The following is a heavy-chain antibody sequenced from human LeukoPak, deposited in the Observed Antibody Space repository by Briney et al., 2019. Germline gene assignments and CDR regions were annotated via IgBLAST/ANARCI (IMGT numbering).Heavy chain of an antibody. V-gene: IGHV3-23*01. Sequence: AGGSLRLSCGASGITFSSYAMSWVRQAPGNGLEWVSVISGSGGSTHYADSVKGRFTIARDNSKNTLYLQMNSLRAEDTAVYYCAKETSAYDSSGYFDYWGQGTLVTVSS. J-gene: IGHJ4*02. CDR2: ISGSGGST. D-gene: IGHD3-22*01. CDR1: GITFSSYA. CDR3: AKETSAYDSSGYFDY.